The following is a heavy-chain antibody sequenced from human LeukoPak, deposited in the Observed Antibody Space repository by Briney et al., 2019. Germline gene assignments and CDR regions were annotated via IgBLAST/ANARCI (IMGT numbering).Heavy chain of an antibody. CDR1: GGSFSGYY. D-gene: IGHD5-18*01. J-gene: IGHJ5*02. Sequence: SETLSLTCAVYGGSFSGYYWSWIRQPPGKGLEWIGEINHSGSTNYNPSLKSRVTISVDTSKNQFSLKLSSVTAADTAVYYCARAVPRIQLWHWFDPWGQGTLVTVSS. V-gene: IGHV4-34*01. CDR2: INHSGST. CDR3: ARAVPRIQLWHWFDP.